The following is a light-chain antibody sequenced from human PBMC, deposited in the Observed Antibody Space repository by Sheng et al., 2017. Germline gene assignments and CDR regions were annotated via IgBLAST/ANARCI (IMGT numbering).Light chain of an antibody. CDR2: DVS. CDR3: CSYAGSSTL. J-gene: IGLJ2*01. V-gene: IGLV2-11*01. CDR1: SSDVGDYNS. Sequence: QSALTQPRSLSGSPGQSVTISCTGSSSDVGDYNSVSWYQQHPGKAPKLMIYDVSKRPSGVPDRFSGSKSGNTASLTISGLQAEDEADYYCCSYAGSSTLFGGGTMLTVL.